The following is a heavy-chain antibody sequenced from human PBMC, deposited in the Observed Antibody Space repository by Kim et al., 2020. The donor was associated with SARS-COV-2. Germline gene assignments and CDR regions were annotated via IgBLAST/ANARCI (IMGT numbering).Heavy chain of an antibody. D-gene: IGHD2-2*01. CDR3: ARSSTSGNRYFDY. J-gene: IGHJ4*02. Sequence: YNPSLKSRVTISGDTSKNQCSLELSYVTAADTALYYCARSSTSGNRYFDYWAQGALVTVSS. V-gene: IGHV4-59*01.